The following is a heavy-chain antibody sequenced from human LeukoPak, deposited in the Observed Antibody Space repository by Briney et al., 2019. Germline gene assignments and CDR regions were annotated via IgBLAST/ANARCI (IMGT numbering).Heavy chain of an antibody. CDR2: IKTKVASYAS. Sequence: QPGGSLRLSCAASGFTFSASAMHWVRQASGKGLEWVGRIKTKVASYASAYAASVKGRFIISRDDSKNTAYLQMNSLKTEDTAMYFCTRLAYGDFRFDPWGQGTLVTVSS. CDR3: TRLAYGDFRFDP. J-gene: IGHJ5*02. D-gene: IGHD4-17*01. CDR1: GFTFSASA. V-gene: IGHV3-73*01.